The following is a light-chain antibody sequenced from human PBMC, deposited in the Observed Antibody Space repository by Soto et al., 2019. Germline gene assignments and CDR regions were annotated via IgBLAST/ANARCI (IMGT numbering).Light chain of an antibody. V-gene: IGKV3-20*01. CDR3: QQYGSSQYT. J-gene: IGKJ2*01. CDR1: QSVSSSY. Sequence: EIVLTQSPGTLSLSPGERATLSCRASQSVSSSYLAWYQQKPAQAPRLLIYGASSRATGIPDRVSGSGSGTDFTLTISRLEPEDFAVYYCQQYGSSQYTFGQGTKLEIK. CDR2: GAS.